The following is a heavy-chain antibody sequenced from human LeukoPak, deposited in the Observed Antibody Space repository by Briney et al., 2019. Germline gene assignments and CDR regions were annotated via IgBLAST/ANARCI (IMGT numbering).Heavy chain of an antibody. J-gene: IGHJ4*02. D-gene: IGHD3-10*01. CDR2: TSGSGGST. V-gene: IGHV3-23*01. CDR1: GFTFSSYA. Sequence: RPGGSLRLSCAASGFTFSSYAMSWVRQAPGKGLEWVSATSGSGGSTYYADSVKGRFTISRDNSNNTLYLQMNSLRAEDTAVYYCAKDAYYYGSGIHDYWGQGTLVTVSS. CDR3: AKDAYYYGSGIHDY.